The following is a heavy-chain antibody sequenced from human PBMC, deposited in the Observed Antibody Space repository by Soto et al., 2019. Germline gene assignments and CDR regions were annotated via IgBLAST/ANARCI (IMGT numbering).Heavy chain of an antibody. CDR2: IHSDGSAT. D-gene: IGHD3-10*01. CDR1: GFTFSYYW. Sequence: EVQLVESGGDLVQPGGSLRLSCAASGFTFSYYWMHWVRQPPGKGLVWVSRIHSDGSATTYADSVKGRFTISRDNAKNTLYLQMNSLTADDTAVYYCARGDRGGFDDWGQGTLVTVSS. CDR3: ARGDRGGFDD. J-gene: IGHJ4*02. V-gene: IGHV3-74*01.